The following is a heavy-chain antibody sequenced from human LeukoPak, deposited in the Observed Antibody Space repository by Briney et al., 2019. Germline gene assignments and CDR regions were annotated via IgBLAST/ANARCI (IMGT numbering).Heavy chain of an antibody. V-gene: IGHV6-1*01. CDR2: TYYRSKWYN. D-gene: IGHD1-26*01. J-gene: IGHJ3*02. CDR3: ARGIVGAKRVAFDI. CDR1: GDSVSSNSAA. Sequence: SQTLSLTCAISGDSVSSNSAAWNWIRQSPSRGLEWLGRTYYRSKWYNDYAVSMKSRITINPDTSKNQFSLQLNSVTPEDTAMYYCARGIVGAKRVAFDIWGQGTMVTVSS.